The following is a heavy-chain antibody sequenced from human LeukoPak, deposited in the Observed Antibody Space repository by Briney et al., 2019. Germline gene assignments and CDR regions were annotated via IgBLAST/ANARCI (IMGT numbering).Heavy chain of an antibody. Sequence: SETLSLTCTVSGGSISSSSNYWGWIRQPPGKGLEWIGSIYYSGSTDYNPSLKSRVTISVDTSKTQLSLKLSSVTAADTAVYYYARQVLPYGLDVWGQGTTVTVSS. D-gene: IGHD2-15*01. CDR2: IYYSGST. CDR1: GGSISSSSNY. CDR3: ARQVLPYGLDV. V-gene: IGHV4-39*01. J-gene: IGHJ6*02.